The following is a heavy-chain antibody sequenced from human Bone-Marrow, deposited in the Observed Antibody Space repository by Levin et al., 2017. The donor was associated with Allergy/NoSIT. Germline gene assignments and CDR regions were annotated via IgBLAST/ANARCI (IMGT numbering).Heavy chain of an antibody. Sequence: ASVKVSCKASGYTFTSYDINWVRQATGQGLEWMGWMNPNSGNTGYAQKFQGRVTMTRNTSISTAYMELSSLRSEDTAVYYCARAAISSVWFGELLEGEQYYFDYWGQGTLVTVSS. J-gene: IGHJ4*02. CDR1: GYTFTSYD. CDR2: MNPNSGNT. D-gene: IGHD3-10*01. CDR3: ARAAISSVWFGELLEGEQYYFDY. V-gene: IGHV1-8*01.